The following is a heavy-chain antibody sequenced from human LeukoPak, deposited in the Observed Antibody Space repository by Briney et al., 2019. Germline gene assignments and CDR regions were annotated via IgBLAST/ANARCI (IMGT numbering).Heavy chain of an antibody. CDR3: ARGTLYSGWSYYFDY. J-gene: IGHJ4*02. Sequence: SETLSLTCTVSGGSMSSNYWSWIRQPPGKGLEWIGYIYYSGSTNYNPSLKSRVSISVDASKNQFSLRLNSATAADTAVYYRARGTLYSGWSYYFDYWGQGSQVTVSS. CDR1: GGSMSSNY. V-gene: IGHV4-59*01. D-gene: IGHD6-19*01. CDR2: IYYSGST.